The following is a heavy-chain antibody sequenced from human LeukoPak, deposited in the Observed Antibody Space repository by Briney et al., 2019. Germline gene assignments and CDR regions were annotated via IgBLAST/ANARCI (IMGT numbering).Heavy chain of an antibody. Sequence: GGSLRLSCAASGYTLSNYAMNWVRQAPGKGLEWVSAIGGGHTFYADSVKGLSTISRDNSKNTLFLQMNSLRAEDTAVYYCVKRIDGSGSYYIDYWGHGILVTVSS. CDR3: VKRIDGSGSYYIDY. CDR1: GYTLSNYA. D-gene: IGHD3-10*01. J-gene: IGHJ4*01. CDR2: IGGGHT. V-gene: IGHV3-23*01.